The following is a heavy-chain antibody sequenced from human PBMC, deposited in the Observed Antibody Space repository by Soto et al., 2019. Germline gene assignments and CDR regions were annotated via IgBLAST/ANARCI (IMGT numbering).Heavy chain of an antibody. D-gene: IGHD4-17*01. CDR3: ARNLPVTTLGY. CDR1: GVTVSTNY. V-gene: IGHV3-66*01. CDR2: IYSNGDI. J-gene: IGHJ4*02. Sequence: EVELVESGGGLGQPGGSLRLSCAASGVTVSTNYISWVRQAPGKGLEWVSVIYSNGDIRYSDSVKGRFTTSRDKSQNTLYLHMNILRSEDTAVYYCARNLPVTTLGYWGQGTLVTVSS.